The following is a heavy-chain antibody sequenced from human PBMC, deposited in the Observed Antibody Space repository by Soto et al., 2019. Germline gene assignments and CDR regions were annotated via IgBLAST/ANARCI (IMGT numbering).Heavy chain of an antibody. J-gene: IGHJ5*02. CDR2: MNPNSGNT. Sequence: QVQLVQSGAEVKKPGASVKVSCKASGYTFTSYDINWVRQATGQGLEWMGWMNPNSGNTGYAQKFQGRVTMTRNTXIXXAYMELSSLRSEDTAVYYCARGWGGITDRYNWFDPWGQGTLVTVSS. V-gene: IGHV1-8*01. CDR3: ARGWGGITDRYNWFDP. D-gene: IGHD3-16*01. CDR1: GYTFTSYD.